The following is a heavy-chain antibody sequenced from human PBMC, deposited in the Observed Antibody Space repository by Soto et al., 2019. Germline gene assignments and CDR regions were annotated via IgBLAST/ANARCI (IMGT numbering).Heavy chain of an antibody. V-gene: IGHV4-39*01. J-gene: IGHJ4*02. CDR3: ARRTTAGRFDY. Sequence: PSETLSLTCTVSGGSISSSSYYWGWIRQPPGKGLEWIGSIYYSGSTYYNPSLKSRVTIPVDTSKNQFSLKLSSVTAADTAVYYCARRTTAGRFDYWGQGTLVTVSS. CDR2: IYYSGST. CDR1: GGSISSSSYY. D-gene: IGHD4-17*01.